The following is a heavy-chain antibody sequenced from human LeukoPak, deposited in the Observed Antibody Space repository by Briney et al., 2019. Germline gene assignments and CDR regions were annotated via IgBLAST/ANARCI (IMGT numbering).Heavy chain of an antibody. CDR1: GGSISSGGYS. Sequence: SETLSLTCTVFGGSISSGGYSWSWIRQHPGKGLEWIGYVYSSGTTSYNPSLKSRVTMSVATSENQFSLNLNSVTAADTAVYYCARGNGYSCDYWGQGTLVTVSS. D-gene: IGHD5-24*01. CDR2: VYSSGTT. V-gene: IGHV4-31*03. CDR3: ARGNGYSCDY. J-gene: IGHJ4*02.